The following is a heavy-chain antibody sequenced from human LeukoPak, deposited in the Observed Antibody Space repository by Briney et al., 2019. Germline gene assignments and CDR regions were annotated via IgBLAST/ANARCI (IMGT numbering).Heavy chain of an antibody. Sequence: SETLSLTCTVSGGSISSGGYYWSWIRQHPGKGLEWIGYIYYSGSTYYNPSLKSRVTISVDTSKDQFSLKLSSVTAADTAVYYCARLNTAMAVDYWGQGTLSPSPQ. CDR2: IYYSGST. V-gene: IGHV4-31*03. CDR3: ARLNTAMAVDY. J-gene: IGHJ4*02. CDR1: GGSISSGGYY. D-gene: IGHD5-18*01.